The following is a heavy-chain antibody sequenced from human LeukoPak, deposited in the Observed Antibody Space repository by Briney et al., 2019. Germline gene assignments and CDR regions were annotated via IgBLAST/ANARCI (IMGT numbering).Heavy chain of an antibody. CDR1: GFTFSSYW. D-gene: IGHD3-22*01. CDR2: IKQDGSEK. J-gene: IGHJ4*02. CDR3: ARQRGGVYYDSSGYSVDY. Sequence: GGSLRLSCAASGFTFSSYWMSWVRQAPGKGLEWVANIKQDGSEKYYVDSVKGRFTLSRDNAKNSLYLQMNSLRAEDTAVYYCARQRGGVYYDSSGYSVDYWGQGTLVTVSS. V-gene: IGHV3-7*01.